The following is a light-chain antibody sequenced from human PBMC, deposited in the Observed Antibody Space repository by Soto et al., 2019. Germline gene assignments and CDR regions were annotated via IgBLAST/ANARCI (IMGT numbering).Light chain of an antibody. CDR2: GAS. J-gene: IGKJ1*01. Sequence: EIVLTQSPGTLSLSPGERATLSCRASQSVSNNFVAWYQQKPGQAPRLLISGASTRATDFPDRFSGSESGTDLTLTISRLEHEDFEVYYCQQYGGSHPWTLGQGTKVEIK. CDR3: QQYGGSHPWT. CDR1: QSVSNNF. V-gene: IGKV3-20*01.